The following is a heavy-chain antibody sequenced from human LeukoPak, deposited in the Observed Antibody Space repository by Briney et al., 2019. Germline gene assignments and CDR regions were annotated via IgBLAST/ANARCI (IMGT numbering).Heavy chain of an antibody. Sequence: GTSLRLSCAASGITFNAIHWVRQAPGKGLEWVALTWYDGRNKYYADSVKGRFTISIDNSKNMVYLHMNSLRAEDTAVYYCARVRGSNIFDYWGQGTLVTVSS. CDR3: ARVRGSNIFDY. CDR2: TWYDGRNK. J-gene: IGHJ4*02. V-gene: IGHV3-33*01. D-gene: IGHD2/OR15-2a*01. CDR1: GITFNA.